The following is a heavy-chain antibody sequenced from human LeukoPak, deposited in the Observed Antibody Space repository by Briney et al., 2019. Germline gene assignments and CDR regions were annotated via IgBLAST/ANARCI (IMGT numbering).Heavy chain of an antibody. D-gene: IGHD5-24*01. CDR3: ARWQCCSYYGMDV. J-gene: IGHJ6*02. Sequence: TGGSLRLSCAASGFTSGDYAMHWVRQAPGKGLEWVSLISGDGGGTYYADSVKGRFTISRDNTKNSLYLQMNGLRTEDTALYYCARWQCCSYYGMDVWGQGTTVTVSS. CDR2: ISGDGGGT. V-gene: IGHV3-43*02. CDR1: GFTSGDYA.